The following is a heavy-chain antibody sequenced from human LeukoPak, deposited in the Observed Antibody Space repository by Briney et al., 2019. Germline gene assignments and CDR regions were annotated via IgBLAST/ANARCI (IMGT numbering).Heavy chain of an antibody. Sequence: GGSLRLSCAAPGFSFSDSGIHWVRQAPGKGLEWVSFIQSDGSEIFYADSVKGRFTISRDNSKNTVFLQMNSLRAEDTAVYYCAKEIKLMPFDCWGQGALVAVTS. J-gene: IGHJ4*02. CDR3: AKEIKLMPFDC. CDR2: IQSDGSEI. D-gene: IGHD2-2*01. V-gene: IGHV3-30*02. CDR1: GFSFSDSG.